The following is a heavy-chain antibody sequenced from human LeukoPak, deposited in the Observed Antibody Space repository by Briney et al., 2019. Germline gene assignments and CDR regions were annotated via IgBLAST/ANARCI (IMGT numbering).Heavy chain of an antibody. V-gene: IGHV4-34*01. CDR2: INHSGST. D-gene: IGHD3-3*01. CDR3: ASPKMSGFDY. Sequence: TLSLTCAVYGGSFSGYYWSWIRQPPGKGLEWIGEINHSGSTNYNPSLKSRVTISVDTSKNQFSLKLSSVTAADTAVYYCASPKMSGFDYWGQGTLVTVSS. CDR1: GGSFSGYY. J-gene: IGHJ4*02.